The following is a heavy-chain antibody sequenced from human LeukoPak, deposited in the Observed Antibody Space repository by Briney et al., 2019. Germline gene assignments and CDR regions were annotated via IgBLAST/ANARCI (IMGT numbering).Heavy chain of an antibody. CDR3: ARDQNSSGWYWAREYDY. J-gene: IGHJ4*02. V-gene: IGHV1-2*02. CDR2: INPNSGGT. CDR1: GYTFTGYY. Sequence: ASVKVSCKASGYTFTGYYMHWVRQAPGQGLEWMGWINPNSGGTNYAQKFQGRVTMTRDTSISTAYMELSRLRSDDTAVYYCARDQNSSGWYWAREYDYWGQGTLVTVSS. D-gene: IGHD6-19*01.